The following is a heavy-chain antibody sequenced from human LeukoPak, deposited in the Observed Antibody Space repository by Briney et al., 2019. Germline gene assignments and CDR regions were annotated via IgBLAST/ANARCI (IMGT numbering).Heavy chain of an antibody. J-gene: IGHJ2*01. Sequence: GGSLRLSCAASGFTFSSYSMNWVRQAPGKGLEWVSSISSSSSYIYYADSVKGRFTISRDNAKNSLYLQMNSLRAEDTAVYYCARDNRAAAGSRGATGYFDLWGRGTLVTVSS. CDR2: ISSSSSYI. CDR3: ARDNRAAAGSRGATGYFDL. CDR1: GFTFSSYS. V-gene: IGHV3-21*01. D-gene: IGHD6-13*01.